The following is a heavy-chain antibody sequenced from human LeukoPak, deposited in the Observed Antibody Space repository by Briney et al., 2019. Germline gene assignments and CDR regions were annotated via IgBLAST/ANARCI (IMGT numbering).Heavy chain of an antibody. J-gene: IGHJ4*02. CDR2: ISGSGGST. CDR1: GFTFNNYA. D-gene: IGHD6-19*01. Sequence: TGGSLRLSCAASGFTFNNYAMSWVRQAPGKGLEWVSAISGSGGSTYYADSVKGRFTISRDTSKNTLYPQMNSLRAEDTALYYCAKDITGYTTGWYYFDYWGQGTLVTVSS. V-gene: IGHV3-23*01. CDR3: AKDITGYTTGWYYFDY.